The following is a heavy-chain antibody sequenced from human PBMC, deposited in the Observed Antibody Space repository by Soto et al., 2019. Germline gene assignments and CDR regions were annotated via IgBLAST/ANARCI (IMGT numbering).Heavy chain of an antibody. CDR3: AKDSLYYYGSGSRGAFDI. CDR1: GFTFSSYA. Sequence: GGSLRLSCAASGFTFSSYAMSWVRQAPGKGLEWVSAISGSGGSTYYADSVKGRFTISRDNSKNTLYPQMNSLRAEDTAVYYCAKDSLYYYGSGSRGAFDIWGQGTMVTVSS. D-gene: IGHD3-10*01. J-gene: IGHJ3*02. CDR2: ISGSGGST. V-gene: IGHV3-23*01.